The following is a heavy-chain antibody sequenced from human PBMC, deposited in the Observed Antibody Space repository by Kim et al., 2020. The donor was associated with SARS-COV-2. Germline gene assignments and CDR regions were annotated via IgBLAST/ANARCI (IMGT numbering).Heavy chain of an antibody. CDR2: ISWKSGSI. Sequence: GGSLRLSCAASGFTFGDYAMRWFRQAPGKGLEWVAGISWKSGSIASADSGKGRVTISRDNAKTSLYLQMNSLRPEDTAVYYCARGKVTTVVTGYFDFWGQGTLVTVSS. CDR3: ARGKVTTVVTGYFDF. J-gene: IGHJ4*02. V-gene: IGHV3-9*01. CDR1: GFTFGDYA. D-gene: IGHD4-17*01.